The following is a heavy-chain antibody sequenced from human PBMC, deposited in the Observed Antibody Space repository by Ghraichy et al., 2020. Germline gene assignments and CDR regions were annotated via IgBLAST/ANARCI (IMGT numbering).Heavy chain of an antibody. CDR3: AKNTNLELAARAFDS. Sequence: SVKVSCKASGDSFSKYSLTWVRQAPGKGLEWIGGIIPFLGPANYAQRFEKRATITADESTDTAYMELFSLTSEDTAMYFCAKNTNLELAARAFDSWGQGTLVTVSS. CDR2: IIPFLGPA. V-gene: IGHV1-69*13. CDR1: GDSFSKYS. D-gene: IGHD3-3*01. J-gene: IGHJ4*02.